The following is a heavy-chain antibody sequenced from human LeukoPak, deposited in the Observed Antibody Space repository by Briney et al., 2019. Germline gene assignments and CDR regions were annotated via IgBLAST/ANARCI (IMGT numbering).Heavy chain of an antibody. CDR3: ARGVDTAMVMGLDYYYYMDV. CDR2: IYYSGST. D-gene: IGHD5-18*01. Sequence: PSETLSLTCTVSGGSISSYYWSWIRQPPGKGLEWIGYIYYSGSTNYNPSLKSRVTISVDTSKNQFSLKLSSVTAADTAVYYCARGVDTAMVMGLDYYYYMDVWGKGTTVTVSS. V-gene: IGHV4-59*01. CDR1: GGSISSYY. J-gene: IGHJ6*03.